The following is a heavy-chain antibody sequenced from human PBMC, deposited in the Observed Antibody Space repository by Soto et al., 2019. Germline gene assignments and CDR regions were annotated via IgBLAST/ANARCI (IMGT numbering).Heavy chain of an antibody. V-gene: IGHV4-61*01. CDR3: ASGLYCSSTSCYLDP. CDR1: GGSVSSGSYY. D-gene: IGHD2-2*01. Sequence: SETLSLTCTVSGGSVSSGSYYWSWIRQPPGKGLEWIGYIYYSGSTNYNPSLKSRVTISVDTSKNQFSLKLSSVTAADTAVYYCASGLYCSSTSCYLDPWGQGTLVTVSS. CDR2: IYYSGST. J-gene: IGHJ5*02.